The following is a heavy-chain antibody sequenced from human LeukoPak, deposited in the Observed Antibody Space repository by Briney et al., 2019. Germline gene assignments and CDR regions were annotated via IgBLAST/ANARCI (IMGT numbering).Heavy chain of an antibody. CDR3: AKGSAAGRPYYFDY. CDR2: ITESGGGT. J-gene: IGHJ4*02. Sequence: GGSLRLSCAASGFTFGSYAMSWVRQAPGKGLEWVSAITESGGGTYNADSVKGRFTISRDNSKKTLFLQMNSLRAEDTATYYCAKGSAAGRPYYFDYWGQGTLVTVSS. D-gene: IGHD6-25*01. V-gene: IGHV3-23*01. CDR1: GFTFGSYA.